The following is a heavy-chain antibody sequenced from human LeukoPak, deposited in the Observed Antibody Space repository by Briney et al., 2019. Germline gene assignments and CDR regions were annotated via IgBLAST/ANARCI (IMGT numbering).Heavy chain of an antibody. Sequence: PGGSLRLSCAASGFTFSSYWMSWVRQAPGKGLEWVANIKQDGSEKYYVDSVKGRFTISRDNAKNSLYLQMNSLRAEDTAVYYCARDPPTGDWLPLFDYWGQGTLVTVSS. CDR1: GFTFSSYW. D-gene: IGHD3-9*01. CDR3: ARDPPTGDWLPLFDY. V-gene: IGHV3-7*03. CDR2: IKQDGSEK. J-gene: IGHJ4*02.